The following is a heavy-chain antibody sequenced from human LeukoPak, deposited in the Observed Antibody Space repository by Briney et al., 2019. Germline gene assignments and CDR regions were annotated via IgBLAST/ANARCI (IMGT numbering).Heavy chain of an antibody. CDR2: INGDGSST. D-gene: IGHD2-21*02. CDR1: GFTFSIYW. Sequence: GGSLRLSCAASGFTFSIYWMHWVRHAPGKGLVWVSRINGDGSSTSYADSVKGRFTISRDNAKTTLYLQMNSLRAEDTAVYYCAVREPLLIWGPKNKWSDPWGPGNLVTVSS. J-gene: IGHJ5*02. V-gene: IGHV3-74*01. CDR3: AVREPLLIWGPKNKWSDP.